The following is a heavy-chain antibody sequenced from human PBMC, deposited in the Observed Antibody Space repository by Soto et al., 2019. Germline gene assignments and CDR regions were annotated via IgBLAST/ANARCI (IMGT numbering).Heavy chain of an antibody. CDR3: ARYSSGSSDPRLDS. V-gene: IGHV4-4*02. Sequence: SETLSLTCAVSGGSISNNNWWHWVRQPPGKGLEWIGEIYHSGSTKYNPSLESRVTISVDKPKNQFSLRLTSVTAADTAVYYCARYSSGSSDPRLDSWGQGTLVTVSS. J-gene: IGHJ4*02. D-gene: IGHD6-19*01. CDR1: GGSISNNNW. CDR2: IYHSGST.